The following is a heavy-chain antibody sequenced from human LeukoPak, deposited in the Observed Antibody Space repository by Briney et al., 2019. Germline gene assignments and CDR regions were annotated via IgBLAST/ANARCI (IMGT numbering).Heavy chain of an antibody. CDR1: GYTFTSYY. CDR2: INPSGGST. J-gene: IGHJ6*02. V-gene: IGHV1-46*01. D-gene: IGHD3-3*01. Sequence: ASVKVSCKASGYTFTSYYMHWVRQAPGQGLEWMGIINPSGGSTSYAQKFQGRVTMTRDTSTSTVYMELSSLRSEDTAVYYCARDTRITIFGVVNYGMDVCGQGTTVTVSS. CDR3: ARDTRITIFGVVNYGMDV.